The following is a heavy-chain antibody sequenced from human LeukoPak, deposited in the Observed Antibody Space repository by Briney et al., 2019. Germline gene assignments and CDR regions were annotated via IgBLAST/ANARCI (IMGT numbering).Heavy chain of an antibody. D-gene: IGHD3-22*01. J-gene: IGHJ6*03. CDR1: GGSISSSSYY. V-gene: IGHV4-61*01. CDR3: ARGYDSSTTYYEFYYYMDV. Sequence: SETLSLTCTVSGGSISSSSYYWSWIRQPPGKGLEWIGYIYYSGSTNYNPSLKSRVTISVDTSKNQFSLKLSSVTAADTAVYYCARGYDSSTTYYEFYYYMDVWGKGTTVIVSS. CDR2: IYYSGST.